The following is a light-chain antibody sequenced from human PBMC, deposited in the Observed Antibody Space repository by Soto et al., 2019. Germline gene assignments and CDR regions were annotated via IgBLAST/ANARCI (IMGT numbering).Light chain of an antibody. CDR3: LSYTTSDTFL. Sequence: QSALTQPASVSGSPGQSITISCSGTSSDVGAYNYVSWYQQHPGKVPKLIIYEVSIRPSGFSDRFSGSKSANTASLTISGLRAEDEADYYCLSYTTSDTFLFGGGTKVTVL. J-gene: IGLJ2*01. CDR2: EVS. V-gene: IGLV2-14*03. CDR1: SSDVGAYNY.